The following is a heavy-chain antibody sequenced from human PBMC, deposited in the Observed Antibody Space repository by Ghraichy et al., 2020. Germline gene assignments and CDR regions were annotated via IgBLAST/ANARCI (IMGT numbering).Heavy chain of an antibody. Sequence: GGSLRLSCAASGFTFSSYWMSWVRQAPGKGLEWVANIKQDGSEKYYVDSVKGRFTISRDNAKNSLYLQMNSLRAEDTAVYYCARDRTELTGDYGGNSDYYYYYGMDVWGQGTTVTVSS. CDR2: IKQDGSEK. D-gene: IGHD4-23*01. V-gene: IGHV3-7*03. CDR1: GFTFSSYW. J-gene: IGHJ6*02. CDR3: ARDRTELTGDYGGNSDYYYYYGMDV.